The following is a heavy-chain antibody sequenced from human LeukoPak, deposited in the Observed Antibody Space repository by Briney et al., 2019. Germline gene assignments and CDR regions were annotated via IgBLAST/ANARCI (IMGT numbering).Heavy chain of an antibody. Sequence: GGSLRLSCAASGFTFSSYVMTWVRQVPGRGPEWVANVNRDGSETYYLDSVEGRFTISKDNAKNSLYLQMTSLRAEDTALYHCARNNGMAVWGQGTTVTVSS. CDR1: GFTFSSYV. J-gene: IGHJ6*02. V-gene: IGHV3-7*03. CDR3: ARNNGMAV. CDR2: VNRDGSET.